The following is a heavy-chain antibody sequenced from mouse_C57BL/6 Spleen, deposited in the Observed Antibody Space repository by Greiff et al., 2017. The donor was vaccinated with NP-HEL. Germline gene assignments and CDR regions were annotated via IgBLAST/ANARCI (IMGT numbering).Heavy chain of an antibody. V-gene: IGHV1-19*01. Sequence: VQLKQSGPVLVKPGASVKMSCKASGYTFTDYYMNWVKQSHGKSLEWIGVINPYNGGTSYNQKFKGKATLTVDKSSSTAYMELNSLTSEDSAVYYCASPLYYGNYEDAMDYWGQGTSVTVSS. CDR1: GYTFTDYY. J-gene: IGHJ4*01. CDR3: ASPLYYGNYEDAMDY. D-gene: IGHD2-1*01. CDR2: INPYNGGT.